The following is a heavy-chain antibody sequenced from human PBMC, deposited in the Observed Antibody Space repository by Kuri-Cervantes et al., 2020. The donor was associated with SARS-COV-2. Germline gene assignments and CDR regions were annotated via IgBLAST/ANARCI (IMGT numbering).Heavy chain of an antibody. J-gene: IGHJ6*03. CDR1: GGSISSGSYY. Sequence: SETLSLTCTVSGGSISSGSYYWSWIRQPAGKGLEWIGYIYTSGSTNYNPSLKSRVTISVDTSKNQFSLKLSSVTAADTAVYYCARDPSDYGSGSNYYMDVWGKGTTVTVSS. CDR3: ARDPSDYGSGSNYYMDV. D-gene: IGHD3-10*01. CDR2: IYTSGST. V-gene: IGHV4-61*10.